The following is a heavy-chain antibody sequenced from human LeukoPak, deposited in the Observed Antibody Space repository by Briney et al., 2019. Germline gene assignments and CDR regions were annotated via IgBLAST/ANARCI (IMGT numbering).Heavy chain of an antibody. CDR2: IYSGGGT. CDR1: GFTVSTNY. V-gene: IGHV3-66*01. J-gene: IGHJ4*02. CDR3: ARVLRGSGSCFDY. D-gene: IGHD2-15*01. Sequence: GGSLRLSCAASGFTVSTNYMTWVRQAPGKGLEWVSIIYSGGGTYYAEYVKGRFTISRDNSKNTLYLQMNSMRAADTAVYYCARVLRGSGSCFDYWGQGTLVTVFS.